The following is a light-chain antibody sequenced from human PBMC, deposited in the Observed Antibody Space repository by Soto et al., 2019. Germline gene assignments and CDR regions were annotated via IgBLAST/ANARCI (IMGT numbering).Light chain of an antibody. J-gene: IGKJ1*01. V-gene: IGKV1-39*01. Sequence: DIQMTQSPSSLSASVGDRVTITCRASQSISSYLNWYQQKPGKAPKLLIYAASSLQSGVPSRFSGSGSGTEFTLTISSLQSEDFAVYYCQQYHYWWTFGQGTKVDIK. CDR1: QSISSY. CDR3: QQYHYWWT. CDR2: AAS.